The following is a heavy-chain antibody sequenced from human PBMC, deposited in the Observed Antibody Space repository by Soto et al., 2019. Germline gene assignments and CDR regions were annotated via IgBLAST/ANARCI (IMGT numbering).Heavy chain of an antibody. Sequence: GGSLRLSCAASGFTFSSYSMNWVRQAPGKGLEWVSYISSSSSTIYYADSVKGRFTISRDNAKNSLYLQMNSLRDEDTAVYYCARLAAAGPPDAFDIWGQGTMVTVSS. CDR2: ISSSSSTI. CDR1: GFTFSSYS. CDR3: ARLAAAGPPDAFDI. D-gene: IGHD6-13*01. V-gene: IGHV3-48*02. J-gene: IGHJ3*02.